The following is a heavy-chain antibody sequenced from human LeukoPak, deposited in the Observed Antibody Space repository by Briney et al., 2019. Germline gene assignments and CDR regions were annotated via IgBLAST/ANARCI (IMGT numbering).Heavy chain of an antibody. CDR1: GFMFSNFA. V-gene: IGHV3-23*01. CDR2: IYYSGGNT. CDR3: AKDQGQAVVPRRFDY. Sequence: GGSLRLSCAASGFMFSNFAMSWVRQAPGKGLEWVSTIYYSGGNTYSADSVKGRFTISRDNAKNTLYLQMNSLGAEDTAVYYCAKDQGQAVVPRRFDYWGQGTLVTVSS. J-gene: IGHJ4*02. D-gene: IGHD2-2*01.